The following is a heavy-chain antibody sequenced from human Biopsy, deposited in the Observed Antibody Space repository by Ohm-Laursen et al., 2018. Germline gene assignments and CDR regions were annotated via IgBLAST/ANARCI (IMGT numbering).Heavy chain of an antibody. Sequence: SSVKVSCKASGYTFTRYYMHWVRQAPGQGLQWMGLINPSHGSTGSAQKFEGRFTMTRDTSTSTFYMELSSLRSEDTAIYYCARATLDYYDSNGYGADAFDIWGQGTMVTVSS. CDR3: ARATLDYYDSNGYGADAFDI. D-gene: IGHD3-22*01. J-gene: IGHJ3*02. V-gene: IGHV1-46*01. CDR1: GYTFTRYY. CDR2: INPSHGST.